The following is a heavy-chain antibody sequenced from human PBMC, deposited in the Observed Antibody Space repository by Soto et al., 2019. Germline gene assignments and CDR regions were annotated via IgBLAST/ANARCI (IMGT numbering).Heavy chain of an antibody. D-gene: IGHD1-7*01. V-gene: IGHV3-30*18. J-gene: IGHJ6*02. CDR3: AKDRGITGTTFYYYYYYGMDV. Sequence: PGGSLRHSCAASGFTFSSYGMHWVRQAPGKGLEWVAVISYDGSNKYYADSVKGRFTISRDNSKNTLYLQMNSLRAEDTAVYYCAKDRGITGTTFYYYYYYGMDVWGQGTTVTVSS. CDR1: GFTFSSYG. CDR2: ISYDGSNK.